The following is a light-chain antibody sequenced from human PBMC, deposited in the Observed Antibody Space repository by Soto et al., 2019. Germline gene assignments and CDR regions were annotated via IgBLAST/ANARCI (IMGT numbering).Light chain of an antibody. V-gene: IGLV2-14*01. Sequence: QSVLTQPASVSGSPGQSITISCTGTSCDVGSYNYVSWYQLHPGKAPKLMIYEVSNRPSGVSNRFSGSKSGDTASLTISGLQAEDEADYYCSSYTTRSPLYVFXTGTKVTV. CDR1: SCDVGSYNY. CDR2: EVS. J-gene: IGLJ1*01. CDR3: SSYTTRSPLYV.